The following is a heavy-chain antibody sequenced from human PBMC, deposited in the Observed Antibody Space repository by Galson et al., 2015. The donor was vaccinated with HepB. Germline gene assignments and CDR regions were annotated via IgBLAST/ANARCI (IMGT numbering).Heavy chain of an antibody. V-gene: IGHV4-38-2*02. CDR3: ARAAITMIVVAEFDY. D-gene: IGHD3-22*01. CDR2: IYHSGST. CDR1: GYSISSGYY. Sequence: TLSLTCTVSGYSISSGYYWGWIRQPPGKGLEWIGSIYHSGSTYYNPSLKSRVTISVDTSKNQFSLKLSSVTAADTAVYYCARAAITMIVVAEFDYWGQGTLVTVSS. J-gene: IGHJ4*02.